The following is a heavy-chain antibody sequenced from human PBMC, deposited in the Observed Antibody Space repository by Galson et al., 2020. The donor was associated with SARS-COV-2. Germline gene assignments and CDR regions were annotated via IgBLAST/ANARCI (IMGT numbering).Heavy chain of an antibody. CDR1: GFTFSDSA. CDR3: ASPYCSDGVCYLGGS. V-gene: IGHV3-73*01. Sequence: GESLKISWAASGFTFSDSALHWVRQASGKGLEWVGRIRRKAKNYATAYAESVRGRFTISRDDSKNTAYLQMNSLKTVDTALYYCASPYCSDGVCYLGGSWGQGILVTVSS. J-gene: IGHJ4*02. CDR2: IRRKAKNYAT. D-gene: IGHD2-8*01.